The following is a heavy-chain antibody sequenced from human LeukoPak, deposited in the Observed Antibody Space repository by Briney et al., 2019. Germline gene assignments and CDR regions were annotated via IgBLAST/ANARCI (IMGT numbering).Heavy chain of an antibody. CDR1: GGSFSGYY. CDR3: ARAPRGYCSGGSCSYYYGMDV. Sequence: SETLSLTCAVYGGSFSGYYWSWIRQPPGKGLEWIGEINHSGSTNYNPSLKSRVTISVDTSKNQFSLKLSSVTAADTAVYYCARAPRGYCSGGSCSYYYGMDVWGQGTTVTVSS. V-gene: IGHV4-34*01. J-gene: IGHJ6*02. D-gene: IGHD2-15*01. CDR2: INHSGST.